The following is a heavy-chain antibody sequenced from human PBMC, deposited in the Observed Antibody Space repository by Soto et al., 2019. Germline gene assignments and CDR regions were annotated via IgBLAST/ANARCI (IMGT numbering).Heavy chain of an antibody. D-gene: IGHD3-3*01. CDR3: ARREEPGYDFWSGYYRPYYYYGMDV. Sequence: GGSLRLSCAASGFTFSSYSMNWVRQAPGKGLEWVSSISSSSSYIYYADSVKGRFTISRDNAKNSLDLQMNRLRAEDTAVYYCARREEPGYDFWSGYYRPYYYYGMDVWGQGTTVTVSS. CDR1: GFTFSSYS. J-gene: IGHJ6*02. V-gene: IGHV3-21*01. CDR2: ISSSSSYI.